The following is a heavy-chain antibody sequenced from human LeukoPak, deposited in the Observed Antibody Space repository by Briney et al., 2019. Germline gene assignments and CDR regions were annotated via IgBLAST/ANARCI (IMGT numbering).Heavy chain of an antibody. CDR2: IIPIFGTA. J-gene: IGHJ4*02. V-gene: IGHV1-69*13. CDR1: GGTFSSYA. Sequence: GASVKVSCKASGGTFSSYAISWVRQAPGQGLEWMGGIIPIFGTANYAQKFQGRVTITADESTSTAYMELSSLRSEDTAVYYCARACTSCYFLDYWGQGTLVTVSS. CDR3: ARACTSCYFLDY. D-gene: IGHD2-2*01.